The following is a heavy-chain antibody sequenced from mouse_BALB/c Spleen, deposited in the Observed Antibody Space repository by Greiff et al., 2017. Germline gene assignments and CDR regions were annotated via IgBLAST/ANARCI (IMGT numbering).Heavy chain of an antibody. CDR3: ARRRNYDGYYDYAMDY. CDR2: ISSGGSYT. Sequence: EVKLMESGGGLVKPGGSLKLSCAASGFTFSSYAMSWVRQTPEKRLEWVATISSGGSYTYYPDSVKGRFTISRDNAKNTLYLQMSSLRSEDTAMYYCARRRNYDGYYDYAMDYWGQGTSVTVSS. CDR1: GFTFSSYA. D-gene: IGHD2-3*01. V-gene: IGHV5-9-3*01. J-gene: IGHJ4*01.